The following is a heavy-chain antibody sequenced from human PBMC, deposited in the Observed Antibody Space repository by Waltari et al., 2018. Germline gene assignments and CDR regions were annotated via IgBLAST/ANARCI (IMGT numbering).Heavy chain of an antibody. CDR1: GFTFSNAW. J-gene: IGHJ4*02. V-gene: IGHV3-15*07. CDR2: IKSKTDGGTT. CDR3: ASTYGELLPTYYFDY. D-gene: IGHD3-10*01. Sequence: EVQLVESGGGLVKPGGSLRLSCAASGFTFSNAWMNWVRQAPGRGLEWVGRIKSKTDGGTTDYAAPVKGRFTISRDDSKNTLYLQMNSLRAEDTAVYYCASTYGELLPTYYFDYWGQGTLVTVSS.